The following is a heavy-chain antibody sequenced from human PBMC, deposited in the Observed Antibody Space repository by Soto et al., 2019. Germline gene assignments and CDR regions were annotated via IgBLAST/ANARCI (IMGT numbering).Heavy chain of an antibody. D-gene: IGHD2-2*01. J-gene: IGHJ4*02. V-gene: IGHV3-23*04. Sequence: VQLVESGGGVVQPGRSLRLSCAASGFTFSSYGMHWVRQAPGKGLEWVAVISGSGGGTYYADSVKGRFIISRDISKNTLYLQMNSLRAEDTAVYYCAKDYQLPGGYWGQGTLVTVSS. CDR1: GFTFSSYG. CDR2: ISGSGGGT. CDR3: AKDYQLPGGY.